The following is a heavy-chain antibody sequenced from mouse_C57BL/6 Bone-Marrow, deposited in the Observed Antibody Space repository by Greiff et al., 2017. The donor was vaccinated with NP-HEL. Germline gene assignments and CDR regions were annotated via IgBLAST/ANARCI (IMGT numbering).Heavy chain of an antibody. J-gene: IGHJ4*01. CDR1: GYTFTSYW. Sequence: QVQLQQPGAELVKPGASVKLSCKASGYTFTSYWMHWVKQRPGQGLEWIGMIHPNSGSTNYNEKFKSKATLTVDKSSSTAYMQLSSLTSEDSAVYYCAREEGYYGSRMDYWGQGTSVTVSS. D-gene: IGHD1-1*01. CDR3: AREEGYYGSRMDY. V-gene: IGHV1-64*01. CDR2: IHPNSGST.